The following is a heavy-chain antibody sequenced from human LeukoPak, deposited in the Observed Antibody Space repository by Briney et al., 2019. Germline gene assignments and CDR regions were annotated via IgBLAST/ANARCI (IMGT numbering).Heavy chain of an antibody. CDR3: ATYHYGSGSYHNHPNFDS. CDR2: IKHSGST. D-gene: IGHD3-10*01. Sequence: PSETLSLTCAVYGGSFSGYYWSWIRQPPGKGLEWIGEIKHSGSTTYNPSLKSLVTISLDTSKNQVSLKLNSVTAADTAVYYCATYHYGSGSYHNHPNFDSWGQGTLVTVSS. J-gene: IGHJ4*02. CDR1: GGSFSGYY. V-gene: IGHV4-34*01.